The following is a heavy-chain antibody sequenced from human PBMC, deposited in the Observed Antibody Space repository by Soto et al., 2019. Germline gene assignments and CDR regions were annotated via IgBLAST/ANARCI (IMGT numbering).Heavy chain of an antibody. J-gene: IGHJ6*02. CDR1: GGSISSYY. V-gene: IGHV4-59*01. CDR2: IYYNGST. Sequence: SETLSLTCTVSGGSISSYYWSWIRQPPGKGLEWIGYIYYNGSTNYNPSLKSRVTISVDTSKNQFSLKLSSVTAADTAAYYCARGYCSSTSCSPLGYGMDVWGQGTTVTVSS. CDR3: ARGYCSSTSCSPLGYGMDV. D-gene: IGHD2-2*01.